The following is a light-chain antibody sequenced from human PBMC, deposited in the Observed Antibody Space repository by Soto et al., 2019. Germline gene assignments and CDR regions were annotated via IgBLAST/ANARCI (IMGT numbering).Light chain of an antibody. CDR3: QQSYTTPRT. V-gene: IGKV3-15*01. CDR1: QSVNNN. Sequence: ETLMTQSPATLSVSPGERATLSCRASQSVNNNLAWYQQKLGQAPRVLIYGASTRATGIPARFTGSGSGTEFILTITSLQSEDSAVYYCQQSYTTPRTFGQGTRLEIK. J-gene: IGKJ2*01. CDR2: GAS.